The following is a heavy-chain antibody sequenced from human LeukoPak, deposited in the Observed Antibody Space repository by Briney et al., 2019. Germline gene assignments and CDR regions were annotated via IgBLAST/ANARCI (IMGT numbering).Heavy chain of an antibody. J-gene: IGHJ4*02. CDR1: GASISSGSYY. CDR3: IRENPQQGSEDY. CDR2: IYYSGST. V-gene: IGHV4-39*07. D-gene: IGHD3-10*01. Sequence: SETLSLTCTVSGASISSGSYYWGWIRQPPGKGLEWIGTIYYSGSTYYNPSLKSGLTISVDTSRNQFSLRLSSVTAADTAVYYCIRENPQQGSEDYWGQGTLVTVSS.